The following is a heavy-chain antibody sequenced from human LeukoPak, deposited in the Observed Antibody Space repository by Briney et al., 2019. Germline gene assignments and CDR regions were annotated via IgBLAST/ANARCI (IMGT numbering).Heavy chain of an antibody. CDR1: GYTFISYG. D-gene: IGHD1-7*01. V-gene: IGHV1-18*01. J-gene: IGHJ5*02. CDR3: ARIGTWNSVPWSDP. CDR2: TRGYNGKT. Sequence: GASVKVSCKASGYTFISYGISWVRQAPGQGLEWMGWTRGYNGKTNYAERLQGRVTMTTDTSTSTVYMELRSLRSDDTAVYYCARIGTWNSVPWSDPWGQGTLVTVS.